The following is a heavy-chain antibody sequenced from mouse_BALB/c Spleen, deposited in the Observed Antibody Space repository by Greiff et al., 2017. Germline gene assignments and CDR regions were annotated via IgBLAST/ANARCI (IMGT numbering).Heavy chain of an antibody. D-gene: IGHD1-1*01. Sequence: EVQLVESGGDLVKPGGSLKLSCAASGFTFSSYGMSWVRQTPDKRLEWVATISSGGSYTYYPDSVKGRFTISRDNAKNTLYLQMSSLKSEDTAMYYCARPITTVYAMDYWGQGTSVTVSS. CDR3: ARPITTVYAMDY. J-gene: IGHJ4*01. V-gene: IGHV5-6*01. CDR1: GFTFSSYG. CDR2: ISSGGSYT.